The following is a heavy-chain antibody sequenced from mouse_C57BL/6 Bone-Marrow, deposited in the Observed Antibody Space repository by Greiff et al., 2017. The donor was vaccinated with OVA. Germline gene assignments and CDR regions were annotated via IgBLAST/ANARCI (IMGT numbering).Heavy chain of an antibody. CDR2: INPNNGGT. J-gene: IGHJ2*01. Sequence: VHVKQSGPELVKPGASVKISCKASGYTFTDYYMNWVKQSHGKSLEWIGDINPNNGGTSYNQKFKGKATLTVDKSSSTAYMELRSLTSEDSAVYYCARATWGYWGQGTTLTVSS. D-gene: IGHD1-1*01. V-gene: IGHV1-26*01. CDR1: GYTFTDYY. CDR3: ARATWGY.